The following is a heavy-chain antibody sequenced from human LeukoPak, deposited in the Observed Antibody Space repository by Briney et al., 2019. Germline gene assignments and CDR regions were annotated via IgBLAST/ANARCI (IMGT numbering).Heavy chain of an antibody. Sequence: GGSLRLSCAASEFVFSDYYMSWIRQAPGKGLEWVSYISDSGSTIYYADSVKGRFTISRANVKNSLYLQMNGLRAEDTAVYYCAREMEGGYGSGTFFDLWGQGNMVTVSS. V-gene: IGHV3-11*01. CDR2: ISDSGSTI. CDR3: AREMEGGYGSGTFFDL. J-gene: IGHJ4*02. D-gene: IGHD3-10*01. CDR1: EFVFSDYY.